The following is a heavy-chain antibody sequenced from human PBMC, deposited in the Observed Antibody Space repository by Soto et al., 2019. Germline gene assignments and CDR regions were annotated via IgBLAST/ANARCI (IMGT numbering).Heavy chain of an antibody. CDR2: ISWNGDTI. CDR3: ANALPPGSYYKPLHS. J-gene: IGHJ4*02. Sequence: EVQLVESGGALVQPGRSLRLSCAASGFTFRDYAIHWVRQAPGKGLEWVSGISWNGDTIGYADSVKGRFTISRDNAKYSVSLQMNSLRPEDTALYYCANALPPGSYYKPLHSWGPGTLVTVSS. D-gene: IGHD3-10*01. CDR1: GFTFRDYA. V-gene: IGHV3-9*01.